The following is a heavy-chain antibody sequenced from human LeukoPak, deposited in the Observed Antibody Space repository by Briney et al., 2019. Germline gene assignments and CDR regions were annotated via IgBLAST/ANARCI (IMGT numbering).Heavy chain of an antibody. J-gene: IGHJ4*02. CDR2: ITSNGDDT. D-gene: IGHD3-3*01. CDR1: GVSSSNYA. Sequence: GGSLRPTCVVSGVSSSNYAVGWVRQAPGKGLEWVSSITSNGDDTFYAVSVKGRFTISRDNSRDTVFLQMNSLRADDTAVYYCALDWGFDYWGQGTLVTVSS. CDR3: ALDWGFDY. V-gene: IGHV3-23*01.